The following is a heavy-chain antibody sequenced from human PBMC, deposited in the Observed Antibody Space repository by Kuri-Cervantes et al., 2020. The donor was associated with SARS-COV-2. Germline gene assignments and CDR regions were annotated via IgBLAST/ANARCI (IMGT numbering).Heavy chain of an antibody. J-gene: IGHJ4*02. CDR1: GSSVSNPNY. V-gene: IGHV4-38-2*02. CDR3: ARDPSRGVRWSGYPNYFDY. CDR2: IYHSGTT. Sequence: ESLKISCTVSGSSVSNPNYWGWLRQPPGKGLEWIGSIYHSGTTYYNPSLKSRVTLSVDTSKNQFSLKLSSVTAADTAVYYCARDPSRGVRWSGYPNYFDYWGQGILVTVSS. D-gene: IGHD3-3*01.